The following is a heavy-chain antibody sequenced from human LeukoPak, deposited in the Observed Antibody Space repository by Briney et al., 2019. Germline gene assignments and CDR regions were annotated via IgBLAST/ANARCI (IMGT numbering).Heavy chain of an antibody. CDR1: GYTFTSYG. CDR2: IIPIFGTA. V-gene: IGHV1-69*13. Sequence: GASVKVSCKASGYTFTSYGISWVRQAPGQGLEWMGGIIPIFGTANYAQKFQGRVTITADESTSTAYMELSSLRSEDTAVYYCARAHGFTVPNLDYWGQGTLVTVSS. CDR3: ARAHGFTVPNLDY. J-gene: IGHJ4*02. D-gene: IGHD4-17*01.